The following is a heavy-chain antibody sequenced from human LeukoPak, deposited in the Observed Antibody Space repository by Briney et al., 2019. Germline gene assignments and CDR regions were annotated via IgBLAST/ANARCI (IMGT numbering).Heavy chain of an antibody. D-gene: IGHD3-22*01. CDR3: ARVSSGYYDSSGYFNY. Sequence: GGSLRLSCAASGFTFSDYYMSWIRQAPGKGLEWVSYISSSGGAISYADSVKGRFTISRDNAKNSLYPQMNSLRAEDTAVYYCARVSSGYYDSSGYFNYWGQGTLVTVSS. CDR1: GFTFSDYY. CDR2: ISSSGGAI. V-gene: IGHV3-11*01. J-gene: IGHJ4*02.